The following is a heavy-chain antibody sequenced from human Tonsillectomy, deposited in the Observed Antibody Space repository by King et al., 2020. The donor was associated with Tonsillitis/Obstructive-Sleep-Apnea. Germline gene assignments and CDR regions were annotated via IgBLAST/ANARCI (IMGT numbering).Heavy chain of an antibody. CDR1: GFTFSTYA. D-gene: IGHD5-18*01. J-gene: IGHJ4*02. V-gene: IGHV3-23*04. Sequence: VQLVESGGGLVQPGGSLRLSCAASGFTFSTYAMTWVRQAPGKGLEWVSGVSPSGGSRYYADSVKGRFTISRDNSKNTLYLQMTSLRADDTAVYYCANEGVDSGYSYGPPDYWGQGALVTVSS. CDR2: VSPSGGSR. CDR3: ANEGVDSGYSYGPPDY.